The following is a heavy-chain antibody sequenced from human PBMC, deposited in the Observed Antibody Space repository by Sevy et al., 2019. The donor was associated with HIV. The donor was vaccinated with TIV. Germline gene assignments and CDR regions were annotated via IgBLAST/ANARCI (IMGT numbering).Heavy chain of an antibody. V-gene: IGHV4-39*01. CDR3: AGPILTYNSGWSYYDY. J-gene: IGHJ4*02. CDR1: GASISSSGYY. Sequence: SETLSLTCTVSGASISSSGYYWGLIRQPPGKGLEWIASIRYTGETFYNPSLRSRVTIPADTSKNQFSLQLSSVTAADTAIYFCAGPILTYNSGWSYYDYWGQGTVVTVSS. D-gene: IGHD6-19*01. CDR2: IRYTGET.